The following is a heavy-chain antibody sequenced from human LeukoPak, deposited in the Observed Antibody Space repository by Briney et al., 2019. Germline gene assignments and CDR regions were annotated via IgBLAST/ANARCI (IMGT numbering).Heavy chain of an antibody. D-gene: IGHD1-26*01. CDR1: GGSFSGYY. CDR2: IYYSGST. CDR3: AREGEWEPSFDY. Sequence: PSETLSLTCAVYGGSFSGYYWSWIRQPPGKGLEWIGYIYYSGSTNYNPSLKSRVTISVDTSKNQFSLKLSSVTAADTAVYYCAREGEWEPSFDYWGQGTLVTVSS. V-gene: IGHV4-59*01. J-gene: IGHJ4*02.